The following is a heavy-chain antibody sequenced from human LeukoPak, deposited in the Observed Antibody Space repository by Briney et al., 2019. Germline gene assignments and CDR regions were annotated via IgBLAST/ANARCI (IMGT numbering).Heavy chain of an antibody. J-gene: IGHJ4*02. CDR1: GFTFSSYE. D-gene: IGHD6-19*01. V-gene: IGHV3-48*03. Sequence: GGSLRLSCAASGFTFSSYEMNWVRQAPGKGLEWVSYISSSGSTIYYADSVKGRFTISRDNAKNSLYLQMDSLRAEDTAVYYCARDVGWQWLARGDYWGQGTLVTVSS. CDR2: ISSSGSTI. CDR3: ARDVGWQWLARGDY.